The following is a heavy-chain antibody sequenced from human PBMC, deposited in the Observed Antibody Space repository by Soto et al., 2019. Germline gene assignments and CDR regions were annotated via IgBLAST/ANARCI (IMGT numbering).Heavy chain of an antibody. D-gene: IGHD6-13*01. CDR2: TYSGGGT. Sequence: PGGSLRLSCAASGFSVSSNYMSWVRQAPGKGLEWVSVTYSGGGTGYADSVKGRFSISRDSSKNTLYLQMNSLRAEDTAVYYCAKDQGSSWYEIDYWGQGTLVTVSS. CDR3: AKDQGSSWYEIDY. CDR1: GFSVSSNY. J-gene: IGHJ4*02. V-gene: IGHV3-66*01.